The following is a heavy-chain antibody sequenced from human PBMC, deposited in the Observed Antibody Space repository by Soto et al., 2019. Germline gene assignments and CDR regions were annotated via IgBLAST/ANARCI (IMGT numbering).Heavy chain of an antibody. D-gene: IGHD3-22*01. V-gene: IGHV3-30*18. CDR1: GFTFSSYG. J-gene: IGHJ4*02. CDR2: ISYDGSNK. Sequence: QVQLVESGGGVVQPGRSLRLSCAASGFTFSSYGMHWVRQAPGKGLEWVAVISYDGSNKYYADSVKGRFTISRDNSKNTLYLQMNSLRAEDTAVYYCAKDMYYYDSSGYPDYWGQGTLVTVSS. CDR3: AKDMYYYDSSGYPDY.